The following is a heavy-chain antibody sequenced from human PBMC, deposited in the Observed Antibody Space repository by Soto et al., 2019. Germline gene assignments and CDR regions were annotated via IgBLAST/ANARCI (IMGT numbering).Heavy chain of an antibody. V-gene: IGHV3-9*01. Sequence: GGSLRLSCAASGFTFSSYSMHWVRQAPGKGLEWVSGISWNSGSIGYADSVKGRFTISRDNAKNSLYLQMNSLRAEDTALDYCAKPIVGDAFDIWGQGTMVTVSS. CDR1: GFTFSSYS. CDR2: ISWNSGSI. J-gene: IGHJ3*02. D-gene: IGHD1-26*01. CDR3: AKPIVGDAFDI.